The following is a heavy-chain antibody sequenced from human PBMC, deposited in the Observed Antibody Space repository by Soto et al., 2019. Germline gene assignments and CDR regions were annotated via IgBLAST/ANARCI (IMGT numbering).Heavy chain of an antibody. V-gene: IGHV5-10-1*01. J-gene: IGHJ6*02. D-gene: IGHD6-13*01. CDR1: GYSFTSYW. CDR3: ARGAAPPIAAAGDYYYYAMDV. Sequence: GESLKISCKGSGYSFTSYWISWVRQMPGKGLEWMGRIDPSDSYTNYSPSFQGHVTISADKSISTAYLQWSSLKASDTAMYYCARGAAPPIAAAGDYYYYAMDVWGQGTTVTVS. CDR2: IDPSDSYT.